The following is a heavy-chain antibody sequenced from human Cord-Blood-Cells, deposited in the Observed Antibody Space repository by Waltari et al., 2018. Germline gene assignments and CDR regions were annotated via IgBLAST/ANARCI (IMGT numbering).Heavy chain of an antibody. CDR1: VYTFTGSY. CDR3: ARGNWGSGRGYDAFDI. D-gene: IGHD7-27*01. Sequence: QVQLVQSGAAVKKPGASVKVACTSSVYTFTGSYMHWVREAPGQGREWMRWINPNSGGTNYAQKFQGRVTMTRDTSISTAYMELSRLRSDDTAVYYCARGNWGSGRGYDAFDIWGQGTMVTVSS. CDR2: INPNSGGT. J-gene: IGHJ3*02. V-gene: IGHV1-2*02.